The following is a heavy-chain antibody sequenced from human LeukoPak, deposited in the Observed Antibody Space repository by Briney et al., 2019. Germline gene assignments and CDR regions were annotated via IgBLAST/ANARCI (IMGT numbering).Heavy chain of an antibody. V-gene: IGHV3-30*02. D-gene: IGHD6-19*01. CDR1: GFTFSSYG. Sequence: GGSLRLSCAASGFTFSSYGMHWVRQAPGKGLEWVAFIRYDGSNKYYADSVKGRFTISRDNSKNTLYLQMNSLRAEDTAVYYCAKDRQWLVPSDYWGQGTLVTVSS. J-gene: IGHJ4*02. CDR3: AKDRQWLVPSDY. CDR2: IRYDGSNK.